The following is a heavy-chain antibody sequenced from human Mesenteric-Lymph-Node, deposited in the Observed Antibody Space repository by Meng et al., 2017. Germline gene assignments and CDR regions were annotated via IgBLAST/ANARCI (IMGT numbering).Heavy chain of an antibody. CDR3: ARDDGIAARQGFGVY. CDR2: IIPIFGTA. Sequence: QVQLVQLGHEGNKLGASVKVSCTVSGGTVSSDVFSGVRKAPGQGLEGMGGIIPIFGTANYAQKFQGRVTITADESTRTAYMELTSLTSDDTAVYYCARDDGIAARQGFGVYWGQGTLVTVSS. V-gene: IGHV1-69*01. J-gene: IGHJ4*02. CDR1: GGTVSSDV. D-gene: IGHD6-6*01.